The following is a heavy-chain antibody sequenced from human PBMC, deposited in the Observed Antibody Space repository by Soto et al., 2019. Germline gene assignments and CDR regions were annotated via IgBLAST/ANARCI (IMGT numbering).Heavy chain of an antibody. Sequence: QVQLVESGGGVVQPGRSPRLSCAASGFTFSSYGMHWVRQAPGKGLEWVAVISYDGSNKYYADSVKGRFTISRDNSKNTLYLQMNSLRAEDTAVYYCAKDQDSSGEEGAFDIWGQGTMVTVSS. CDR3: AKDQDSSGEEGAFDI. CDR2: ISYDGSNK. V-gene: IGHV3-30*18. J-gene: IGHJ3*02. D-gene: IGHD3-22*01. CDR1: GFTFSSYG.